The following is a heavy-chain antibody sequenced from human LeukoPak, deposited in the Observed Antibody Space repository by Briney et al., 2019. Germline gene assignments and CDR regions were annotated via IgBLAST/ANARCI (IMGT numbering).Heavy chain of an antibody. CDR1: GYTFTSYG. CDR3: AREHPPLGYCSGGSCYYRFDP. Sequence: GASVKVSCKASGYTFTSYGISWVRQAPGQGLEWMGWISAYNGNTNYAQKLQGRVTMTTDTSTSTAYMELRSLRSDDTAVYYCAREHPPLGYCSGGSCYYRFDPWGQGTLVTVSS. J-gene: IGHJ5*02. CDR2: ISAYNGNT. D-gene: IGHD2-15*01. V-gene: IGHV1-18*01.